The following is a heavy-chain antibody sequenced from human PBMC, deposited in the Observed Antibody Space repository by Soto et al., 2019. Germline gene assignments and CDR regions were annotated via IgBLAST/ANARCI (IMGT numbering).Heavy chain of an antibody. J-gene: IGHJ6*02. D-gene: IGHD3-3*01. CDR1: GGTFSNYA. CDR3: ARRSRDGDSPFSGMDV. V-gene: IGHV1-69*01. CDR2: IIPILGTA. Sequence: QVQLVQSGAEVKKPGSSVKVSCKASGGTFSNYAISWVRQAPGQGLEWMGGIIPILGTANYAQKFQGRVTFTADESTSTAYMELSSLRSEDTAVYYCARRSRDGDSPFSGMDVWGQGTTVTVSS.